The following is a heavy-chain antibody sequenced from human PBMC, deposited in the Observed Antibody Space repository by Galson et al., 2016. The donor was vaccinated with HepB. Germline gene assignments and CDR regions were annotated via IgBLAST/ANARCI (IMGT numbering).Heavy chain of an antibody. CDR3: ARGRHSGIPGI. J-gene: IGHJ4*02. CDR1: GFIFSGYS. D-gene: IGHD2-21*01. V-gene: IGHV3-48*02. Sequence: SLRLSCAASGFIFSGYSMNWVRQAPGKGLEWVSYISSSSSAMYYADSVRGRFAISRDNAKNSVYLQMNSLRDEDTAVYYCARGRHSGIPGIWGQGIRSPSPQ. CDR2: ISSSSSAM.